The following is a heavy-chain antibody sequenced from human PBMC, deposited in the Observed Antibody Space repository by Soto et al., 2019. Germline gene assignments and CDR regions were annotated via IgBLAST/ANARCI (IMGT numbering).Heavy chain of an antibody. CDR2: ISSSSSYI. V-gene: IGHV3-21*01. CDR1: GFTFSSYS. J-gene: IGHJ6*02. D-gene: IGHD6-19*01. Sequence: GALRLSCAASGFTFSSYSMNWVRQAPGKGLEWVSSISSSSSYIYYADSVKGRFTISRDNAKNSLYLQMNSLRAEDTAVYYCARARIAVAVYSGMDVWGQGTTVTVSS. CDR3: ARARIAVAVYSGMDV.